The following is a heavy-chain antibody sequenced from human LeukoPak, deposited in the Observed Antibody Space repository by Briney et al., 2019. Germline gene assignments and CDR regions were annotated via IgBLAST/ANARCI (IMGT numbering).Heavy chain of an antibody. CDR1: GFTVSSNY. D-gene: IGHD6-19*01. CDR2: ISWDSASL. Sequence: GGSLRLSCAASGFTVSSNYMSWVRQAPGKGLEWVSGISWDSASLGYADSVKGRFTISRDNAKNSLYLQMNSLRAEDTALYFCVKDHGYASGWYFDYWGQGALVTVSS. J-gene: IGHJ4*02. CDR3: VKDHGYASGWYFDY. V-gene: IGHV3-9*01.